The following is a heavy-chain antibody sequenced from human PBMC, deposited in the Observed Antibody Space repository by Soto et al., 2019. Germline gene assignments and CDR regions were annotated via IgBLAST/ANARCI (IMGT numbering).Heavy chain of an antibody. D-gene: IGHD2-15*01. V-gene: IGHV1-69*12. CDR3: AREGIRPYCFYGMDV. CDR1: GGTFSTYG. CDR2: IIPMFGTS. J-gene: IGHJ6*02. Sequence: QVQLVQSGAEVKKPGSSVKVSCKPSGGTFSTYGISWVRQAPGQGLEWLGGIIPMFGTSNYAQKFQGRVRSIADDSKSTAQRELGSRSSDDTAVYYCAREGIRPYCFYGMDVWGQGTTVTVAS.